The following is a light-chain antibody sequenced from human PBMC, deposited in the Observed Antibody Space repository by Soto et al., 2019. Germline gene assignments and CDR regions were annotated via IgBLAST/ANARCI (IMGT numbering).Light chain of an antibody. V-gene: IGLV1-44*01. CDR1: SSNIGSRP. Sequence: QSALTQPASVSGTPGQRVTISCSGSSSNIGSRPVNWYQQLPGTSPKLLIYTNNQRPSGVPDRFSGSKSGTSASLVIGGLQSEDEADYYCAAWDDSLSGRFVFGTGTKLTVL. CDR3: AAWDDSLSGRFV. CDR2: TNN. J-gene: IGLJ1*01.